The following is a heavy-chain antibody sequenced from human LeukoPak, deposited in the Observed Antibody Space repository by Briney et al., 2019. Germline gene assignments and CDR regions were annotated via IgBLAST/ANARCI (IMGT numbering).Heavy chain of an antibody. J-gene: IGHJ4*02. Sequence: GGSLRLSCSAPGFTFSSYAMHWVRQAPGKGLEYVSAISSNGGSTYYADSVKGRFTISRDNSKNTLYLQMSSLRAEDTAVYYCVKGGSGWYGGFYYFDYWGQGTLVTVSS. CDR2: ISSNGGST. D-gene: IGHD6-19*01. V-gene: IGHV3-64D*06. CDR1: GFTFSSYA. CDR3: VKGGSGWYGGFYYFDY.